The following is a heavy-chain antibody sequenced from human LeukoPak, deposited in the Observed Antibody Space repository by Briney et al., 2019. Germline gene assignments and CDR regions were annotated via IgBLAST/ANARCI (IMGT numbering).Heavy chain of an antibody. CDR2: MNPNSGNT. Sequence: ASVKVSCKASGYTFTSYDINWVRQATGQGLEWMGWMNPNSGNTGYAQKFQGRVTMTRNTSISTAYMELSSLRSEDTAVYYCARGRDGSGSYYNIIDYWGQGTLVTVSS. J-gene: IGHJ4*02. CDR1: GYTFTSYD. D-gene: IGHD3-10*01. CDR3: ARGRDGSGSYYNIIDY. V-gene: IGHV1-8*01.